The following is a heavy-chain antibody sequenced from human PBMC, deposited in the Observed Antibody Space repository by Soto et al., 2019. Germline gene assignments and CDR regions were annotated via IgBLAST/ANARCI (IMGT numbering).Heavy chain of an antibody. CDR2: ISGSGGST. CDR3: AKDLGGGKNDFWSGYGAPSYYYYYGMDV. V-gene: IGHV3-23*01. J-gene: IGHJ6*02. D-gene: IGHD3-3*01. Sequence: GGSLRLSCAASGFTFSSYAMSWVRQAPGKGLEWVSAISGSGGSTYYADSVKGRFTISRDNSKNTLYLQMNSLRAEDTAVYYCAKDLGGGKNDFWSGYGAPSYYYYYGMDVWGQGTTVTVSS. CDR1: GFTFSSYA.